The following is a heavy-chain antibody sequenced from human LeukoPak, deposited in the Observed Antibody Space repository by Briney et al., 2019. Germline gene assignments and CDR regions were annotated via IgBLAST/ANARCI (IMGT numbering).Heavy chain of an antibody. CDR2: ISGSGGST. Sequence: PGGSLRLSCAASGFTFSSYWMSWVRQAPGKGLEWVSAISGSGGSTYYADSVKGRFTISRDNSKNTLYLQMNSLRAEDTAVYYCAKGPYAAWQLGRYFDYWGQGTLVTVSS. CDR1: GFTFSSYW. V-gene: IGHV3-23*01. J-gene: IGHJ4*02. CDR3: AKGPYAAWQLGRYFDY. D-gene: IGHD6-13*01.